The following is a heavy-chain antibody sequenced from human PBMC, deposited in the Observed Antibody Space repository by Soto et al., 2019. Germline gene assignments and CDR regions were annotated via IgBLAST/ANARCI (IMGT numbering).Heavy chain of an antibody. J-gene: IGHJ6*03. D-gene: IGHD2-2*01. CDR3: AREYPPAAMRYYYYYMDV. V-gene: IGHV4-59*01. Sequence: QVQLQESGPGLVKPSETLSLTCTVSGGSISSYYWSWIRQPPGKGLEWIGYIYYSGSTNYNPSLKSRVTISVDTSKNQFSLKLSSVTAADTAVYYCAREYPPAAMRYYYYYMDVWGKGTTVTVSS. CDR1: GGSISSYY. CDR2: IYYSGST.